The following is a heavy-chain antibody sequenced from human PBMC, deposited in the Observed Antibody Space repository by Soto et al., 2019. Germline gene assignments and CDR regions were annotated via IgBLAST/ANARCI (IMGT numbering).Heavy chain of an antibody. CDR1: GFIFSSSW. Sequence: GGSLRLSCAASGFIFSSSWMTWVRQAPGKGLEWVANIKPDGSEVYYADSMKGRFTISRDNARNSLYLQMSSLRAEDTAVYYCARESLLKSIPIYRYFYYAMDVWGQGTTVTVSP. V-gene: IGHV3-7*03. CDR3: ARESLLKSIPIYRYFYYAMDV. D-gene: IGHD2-2*02. CDR2: IKPDGSEV. J-gene: IGHJ6*01.